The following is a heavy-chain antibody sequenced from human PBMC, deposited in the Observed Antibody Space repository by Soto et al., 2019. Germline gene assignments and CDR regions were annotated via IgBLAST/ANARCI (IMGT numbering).Heavy chain of an antibody. CDR1: GYTLTELS. Sequence: ASVKVSCKVSGYTLTELSMHWVRQAPGKGLEWMGGFDPEDGETIYAQKFQGRVTMTEDTSTDTAYMELSSLRSEDTAVYYCARDPHNYELGLVRYGMAVWGQGTTVTVSS. J-gene: IGHJ6*02. V-gene: IGHV1-24*01. CDR3: ARDPHNYELGLVRYGMAV. D-gene: IGHD1-1*01. CDR2: FDPEDGET.